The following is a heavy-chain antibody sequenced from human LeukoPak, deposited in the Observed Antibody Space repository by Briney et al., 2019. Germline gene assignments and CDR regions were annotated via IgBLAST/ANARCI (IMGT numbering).Heavy chain of an antibody. CDR1: GFTVSSNY. Sequence: PGGSLRPSCAASGFTVSSNYMSWVRQAPGKGLEWVSVIYSGGNTYYADSVKGRFTISRDNSKNTLYLQMNSLRAEDTAVYYCARGHHSESYKADYWGQGTLVTVSS. D-gene: IGHD3-10*01. CDR2: IYSGGNT. J-gene: IGHJ4*02. V-gene: IGHV3-53*01. CDR3: ARGHHSESYKADY.